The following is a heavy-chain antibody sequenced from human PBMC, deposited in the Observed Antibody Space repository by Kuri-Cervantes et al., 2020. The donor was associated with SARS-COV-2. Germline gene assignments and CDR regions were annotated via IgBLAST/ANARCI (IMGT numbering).Heavy chain of an antibody. Sequence: SVKVSCKASGGTFSSYAISWVRQAPGQGLEWTGGIIPIFGTANYAQKFQGRVTITADKSTSTAYMELSSLRSEDTAVYYCAREGSCSSTSCPSDYWGQGTLVTVSS. CDR2: IIPIFGTA. CDR1: GGTFSSYA. CDR3: AREGSCSSTSCPSDY. J-gene: IGHJ4*02. D-gene: IGHD2-2*01. V-gene: IGHV1-69*06.